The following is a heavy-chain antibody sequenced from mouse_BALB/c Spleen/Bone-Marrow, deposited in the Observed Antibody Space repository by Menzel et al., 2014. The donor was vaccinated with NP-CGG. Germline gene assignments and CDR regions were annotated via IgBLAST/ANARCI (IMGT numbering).Heavy chain of an antibody. CDR2: ISYSDIT. CDR1: GYSITSDYA. D-gene: IGHD1-1*01. V-gene: IGHV3-2*02. J-gene: IGHJ1*01. CDR3: ARSAGSGRYWYFDV. Sequence: EVQLVESGPGLVKPSQSLSLTCTVTGYSITSDYAWNWIRQFPGNKLEWMGYISYSDITSYNPSLKSRISITRDTSKNQFFLQLNSVTPEDTATYYCARSAGSGRYWYFDVWGAGTTVTVSS.